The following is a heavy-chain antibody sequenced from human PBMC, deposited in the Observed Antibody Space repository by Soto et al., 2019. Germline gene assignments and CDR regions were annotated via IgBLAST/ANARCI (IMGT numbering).Heavy chain of an antibody. V-gene: IGHV1-8*01. CDR2: MNPNSGNT. CDR3: ARGFRERPYFDY. Sequence: ASVKVSCKASGYTFTSYDINWVRQATGQGLEWMGWMNPNSGNTNYAQKLQGRVTMTTDTSTSTAYMELRSLRSDDTAVYYCARGFRERPYFDYWGQGTLVTVSS. J-gene: IGHJ4*02. D-gene: IGHD1-1*01. CDR1: GYTFTSYD.